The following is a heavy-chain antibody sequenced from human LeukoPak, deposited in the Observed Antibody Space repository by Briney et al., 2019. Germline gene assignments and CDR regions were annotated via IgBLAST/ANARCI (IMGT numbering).Heavy chain of an antibody. CDR3: AREGAGSMVRGLDDAFDI. D-gene: IGHD3-10*01. J-gene: IGHJ3*02. V-gene: IGHV3-48*03. CDR2: ISGSGSTI. Sequence: GGSLRLSRAASGFTFISYEINWVRQAPGKGLQWVSYISGSGSTIYYADSVEGRFTISRDNAKNSLYLQMNSLRAEDTAVYYCAREGAGSMVRGLDDAFDIWGQGTMVTVSS. CDR1: GFTFISYE.